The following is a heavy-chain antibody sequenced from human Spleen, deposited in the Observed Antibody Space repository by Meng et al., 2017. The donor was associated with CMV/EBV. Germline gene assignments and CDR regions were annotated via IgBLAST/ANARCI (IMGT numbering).Heavy chain of an antibody. CDR3: ARGTWTFDY. J-gene: IGHJ4*02. CDR2: INHSGST. CDR1: DGSFSDYY. V-gene: IGHV4-34*01. D-gene: IGHD3/OR15-3a*01. Sequence: LSRTCTVYDGSFSDYYWSWIRQPPGKGLEWIGEINHSGSTNYKPSLKSRVTISVDTSKNQFSLNLTSVTAADTAVYYCARGTWTFDYWGQGTLVTVSS.